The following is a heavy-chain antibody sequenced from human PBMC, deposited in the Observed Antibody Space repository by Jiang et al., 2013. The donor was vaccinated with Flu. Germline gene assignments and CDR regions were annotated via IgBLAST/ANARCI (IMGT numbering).Heavy chain of an antibody. Sequence: SSYEINWVRQAPGQGLEWMGRIIPILGMTNYAQKFQGRVTISADRSTSIVYKSTTTAYMDLSSLRSEDTAVYYCAFIVGTTKGTGPRFDYWGRGTLVTVSS. D-gene: IGHD1-26*01. CDR3: AFIVGTTKGTGPRFDY. CDR2: IIPILGMT. J-gene: IGHJ4*02. V-gene: IGHV1-69*04. CDR1: SSYE.